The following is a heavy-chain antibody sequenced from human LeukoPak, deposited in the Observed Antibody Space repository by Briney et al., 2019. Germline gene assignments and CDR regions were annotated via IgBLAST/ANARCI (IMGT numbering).Heavy chain of an antibody. J-gene: IGHJ3*01. V-gene: IGHV3-30*04. CDR2: ISYDGRNT. CDR3: AKDASPIAASTTGAFDF. CDR1: GFTFSSYA. D-gene: IGHD6-6*01. Sequence: GGSLRLSCAASGFTFSSYAMHWVRQAPGKGLEWVAVISYDGRNTYYAGSVQGRFTISRDNAKNTLHVQMNSLRPEDTAVFYCAKDASPIAASTTGAFDFWGQGAMVTVSS.